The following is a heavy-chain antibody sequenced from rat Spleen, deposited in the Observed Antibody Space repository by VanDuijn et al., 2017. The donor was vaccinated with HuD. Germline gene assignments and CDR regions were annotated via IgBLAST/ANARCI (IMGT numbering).Heavy chain of an antibody. Sequence: EVRLQESGPGLVKPSQSLSLTCSVTDYSITSSYGWSWIRRFPGNKLEWMGYINGAGITNYNPSLKSRISITRDTSKNQFFLQVNSVTTEDTANYYCAWDRYNLFDYWGQGVMVTVSS. CDR1: DYSITSSYG. V-gene: IGHV3-3*01. D-gene: IGHD1-5*01. CDR2: INGAGIT. J-gene: IGHJ2*01. CDR3: AWDRYNLFDY.